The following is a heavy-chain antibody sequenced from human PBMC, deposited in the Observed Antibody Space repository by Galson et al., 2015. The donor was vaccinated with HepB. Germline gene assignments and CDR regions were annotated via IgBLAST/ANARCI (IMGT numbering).Heavy chain of an antibody. Sequence: SVKVSCKASGYTFADYYMHWVRQAPGRGFEWLGIISRRGASTSYAQKFQGRVAMTWDTSTSTVYMDLSSLRSEDTAIYYCARESDDSSGYYVYWGQGTLVTVTS. CDR3: ARESDDSSGYYVY. V-gene: IGHV1-46*01. D-gene: IGHD3-22*01. CDR2: ISRRGAST. J-gene: IGHJ4*02. CDR1: GYTFADYY.